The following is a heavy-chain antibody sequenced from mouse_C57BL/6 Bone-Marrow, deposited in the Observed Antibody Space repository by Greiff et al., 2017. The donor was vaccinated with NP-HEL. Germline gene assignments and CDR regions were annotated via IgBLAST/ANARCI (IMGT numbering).Heavy chain of an antibody. D-gene: IGHD1-1*01. CDR2: IYPRSGNT. V-gene: IGHV1-81*01. CDR3: ARWVYDSSYSAWFAY. Sequence: QVQLQQSGAELARPGASVKLSCKASGYTFTSYGISWVKQRTGQGLEWIGEIYPRSGNTYYNEKFKGKATLTADKSSSTAYMELRSLTSEDSAVYFCARWVYDSSYSAWFAYWGQGTLVTVSA. J-gene: IGHJ3*01. CDR1: GYTFTSYG.